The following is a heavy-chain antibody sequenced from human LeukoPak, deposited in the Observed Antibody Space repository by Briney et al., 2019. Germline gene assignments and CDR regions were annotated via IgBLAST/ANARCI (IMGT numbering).Heavy chain of an antibody. V-gene: IGHV3-30-3*01. J-gene: IGHJ4*02. CDR2: ISYDGNNQ. CDR3: ARVGSRYCSGANCYDGF. CDR1: GFAFSSLA. Sequence: GRSLRLSCAVSGFAFSSLAMHWVRQAPGKGLEWVAFISYDGNNQYYADSVKGRSTISRDNSKNTLYLQMNNLRAEDTAIYYCARVGSRYCSGANCYDGFWGQGTLVSVS. D-gene: IGHD2-15*01.